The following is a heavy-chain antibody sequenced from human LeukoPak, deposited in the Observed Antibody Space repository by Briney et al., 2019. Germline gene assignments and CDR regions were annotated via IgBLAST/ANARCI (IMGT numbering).Heavy chain of an antibody. Sequence: ASVKVSCKVSGYTLTELSMHWVRQAPGKGLEWMGGFDPEDGETIYAQKFQGRVTMTEDTSTDTAYMELSSLRSEDTAVYYCATVIRRYFDWFPLDYWGQGTLVTVSS. V-gene: IGHV1-24*01. D-gene: IGHD3-9*01. CDR2: FDPEDGET. J-gene: IGHJ4*02. CDR1: GYTLTELS. CDR3: ATVIRRYFDWFPLDY.